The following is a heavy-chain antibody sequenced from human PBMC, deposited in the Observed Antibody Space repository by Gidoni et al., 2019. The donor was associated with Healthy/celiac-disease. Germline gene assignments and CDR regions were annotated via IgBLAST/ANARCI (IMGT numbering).Heavy chain of an antibody. CDR2: ISYDGSNK. D-gene: IGHD6-13*01. CDR1: GFTFSSYG. V-gene: IGHV3-30*18. Sequence: QVQLVESGGGVVQPGRSLRLSCAASGFTFSSYGLHWVRQAPGKGLEWVAVISYDGSNKYYADSVKSRFTISRDNSKNTLYLQMNSLRAEDTAVYYCAKDRSSSSWRTPYYYYGMDVWGQGTTVTVSS. J-gene: IGHJ6*02. CDR3: AKDRSSSSWRTPYYYYGMDV.